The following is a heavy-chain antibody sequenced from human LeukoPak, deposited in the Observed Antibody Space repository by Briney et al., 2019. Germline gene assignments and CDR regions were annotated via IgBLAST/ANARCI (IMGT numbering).Heavy chain of an antibody. CDR3: AADRVVTAMEGNYYYYMDV. J-gene: IGHJ6*03. D-gene: IGHD2-21*02. CDR1: GFTFTSSA. Sequence: SVKVSCKASGFTFTSSAMQWVRQARGQRLEWIGWIVVGSGNTNYAQKFQERVTITRDMSTSTAYMELSSLRSVDTAVYYCAADRVVTAMEGNYYYYMDVWGKGTTVTVSS. CDR2: IVVGSGNT. V-gene: IGHV1-58*02.